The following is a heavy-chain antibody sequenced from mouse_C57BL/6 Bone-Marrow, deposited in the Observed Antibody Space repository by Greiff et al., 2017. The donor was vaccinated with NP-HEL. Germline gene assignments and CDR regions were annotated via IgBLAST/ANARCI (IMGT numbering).Heavy chain of an antibody. V-gene: IGHV1-64*01. CDR3: ARRLRLYWYFDV. D-gene: IGHD2-4*01. CDR1: GYTFTSYW. J-gene: IGHJ1*03. Sequence: QVQLQQPGAELVKPGASVKLSCKASGYTFTSYWMHWVKQRPGQGLEWIGMIHPNSGSTNYNEKFKSKATLTVDKSSSTAYMQLSSLTSEDSAVHYCARRLRLYWYFDVWGTGTTVTVSS. CDR2: IHPNSGST.